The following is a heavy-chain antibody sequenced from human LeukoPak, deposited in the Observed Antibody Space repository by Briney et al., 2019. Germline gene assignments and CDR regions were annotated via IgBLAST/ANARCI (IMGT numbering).Heavy chain of an antibody. CDR2: FDPEDGET. D-gene: IGHD3-16*02. V-gene: IGHV1-24*01. CDR3: ATAPYDYVWGSYRPWFDP. CDR1: GYTLTELS. J-gene: IGHJ5*02. Sequence: ASVKVSCKVSGYTLTELSMHWVRQAPGKGLEWTGGFDPEDGETIYAQKFQGRVTMTEDTSTDTAYMELSSLRSEDTAVYYCATAPYDYVWGSYRPWFDPWGQGTLVTVSS.